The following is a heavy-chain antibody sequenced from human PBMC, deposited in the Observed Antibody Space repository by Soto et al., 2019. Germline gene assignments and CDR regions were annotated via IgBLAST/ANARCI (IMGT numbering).Heavy chain of an antibody. CDR1: GFTFSSYD. J-gene: IGHJ4*02. CDR3: ARASPIVGYFDY. Sequence: GGSLRLSCAASGFTFSSYDMHWVRQATGKGLEWVSAIGTAGDTYYPGTVKGRFTISRENAKNSLYLQMNSLRAGDTAVYYCARASPIVGYFDYWGQGTLVTVSS. CDR2: IGTAGDT. D-gene: IGHD3-22*01. V-gene: IGHV3-13*01.